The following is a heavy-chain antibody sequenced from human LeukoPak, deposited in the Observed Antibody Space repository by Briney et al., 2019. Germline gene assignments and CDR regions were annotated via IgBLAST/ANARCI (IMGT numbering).Heavy chain of an antibody. CDR2: IYTSGST. J-gene: IGHJ3*02. V-gene: IGHV4-4*07. CDR1: GGSISSYY. D-gene: IGHD6-13*01. Sequence: SETLSHTCTVSGGSISSYYWSWIRQPAGKGLEWIGRIYTSGSTNYNPSLKSRVTMSVDTSKNQFSLKLSSVTAADTAVYYCARVRYSSSPDDAFDIWGQGTMVTVSS. CDR3: ARVRYSSSPDDAFDI.